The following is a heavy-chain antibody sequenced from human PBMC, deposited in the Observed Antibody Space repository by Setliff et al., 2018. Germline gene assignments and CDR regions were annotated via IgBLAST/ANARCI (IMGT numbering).Heavy chain of an antibody. Sequence: GGSLRLSCTASGFTLRKHALAWVRQAPGKGLEWVAVIWDDGGNKYHADSVKGRFTISRDNAKNSLYLQMDSLTAEDTAVYYCARGSLSGTTYPSDYWGQGTLVTVSS. CDR2: IWDDGGNK. D-gene: IGHD1-7*01. CDR3: ARGSLSGTTYPSDY. V-gene: IGHV3-33*07. J-gene: IGHJ4*02. CDR1: GFTLRKHA.